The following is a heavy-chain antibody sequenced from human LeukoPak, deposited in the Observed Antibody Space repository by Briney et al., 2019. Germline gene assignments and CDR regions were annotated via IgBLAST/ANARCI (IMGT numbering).Heavy chain of an antibody. J-gene: IGHJ4*02. CDR3: ARAPRESISTMVRGVIDDY. V-gene: IGHV1-69*04. Sequence: SVKVSCKASGGTFSSYAISWVRQAPGQGLEWMGRIIPILGIANYAQKFQGRVTITADKSTSTAYMELSSLRSEDTAVYYCARAPRESISTMVRGVIDDYWGQGTLVTVSS. D-gene: IGHD3-10*01. CDR1: GGTFSSYA. CDR2: IIPILGIA.